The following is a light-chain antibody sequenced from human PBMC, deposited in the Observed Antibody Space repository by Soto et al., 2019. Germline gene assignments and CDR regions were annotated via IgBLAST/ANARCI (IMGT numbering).Light chain of an antibody. CDR3: QQYGSSPRT. V-gene: IGKV3-20*01. J-gene: IGKJ1*01. Sequence: EIVLTQSPGTLSLSPGEGATLSCRASESVSSNYLAWYQLKPGQAPRLLIYGTSIRAAGIPDRFSGSWSGTDFTLTISRLDPEDFAVYFCQQYGSSPRTFGQGTEVEIK. CDR2: GTS. CDR1: ESVSSNY.